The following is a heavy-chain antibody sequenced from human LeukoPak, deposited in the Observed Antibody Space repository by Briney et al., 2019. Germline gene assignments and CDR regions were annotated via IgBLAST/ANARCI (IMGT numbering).Heavy chain of an antibody. CDR1: IIGSSYY. CDR3: ARDRGSWPHATFDI. V-gene: IGHV4-39*07. J-gene: IGHJ3*02. Sequence: KASETLSLTCTVSIIGSSYYWGWIRQPPGKGLEWIGNIYYSGNTYYNPSLKSRVTISIDTSKNQLSLNLSSVTAADTAVYYCARDRGSWPHATFDIWGQGTTVTVSS. CDR2: IYYSGNT. D-gene: IGHD3-16*01.